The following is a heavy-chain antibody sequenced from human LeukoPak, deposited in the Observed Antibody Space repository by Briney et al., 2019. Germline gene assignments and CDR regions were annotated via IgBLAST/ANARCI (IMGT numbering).Heavy chain of an antibody. CDR2: ISGSGAST. CDR3: ANQYINSGDAFDI. J-gene: IGHJ3*02. CDR1: GFTFYGYA. D-gene: IGHD1-1*01. V-gene: IGHV3-23*01. Sequence: QPGGSLRLSCAASGFTFYGYAMSWVRQAPGKGLEWVSAISGSGASTYYADSVKGRFTISRGNSKSTLFLQMNRLRAEDTAVYYCANQYINSGDAFDIWGQGTMVTVSS.